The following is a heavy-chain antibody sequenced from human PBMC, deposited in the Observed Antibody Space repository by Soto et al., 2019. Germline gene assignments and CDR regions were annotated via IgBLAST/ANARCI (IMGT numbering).Heavy chain of an antibody. Sequence: SETLSLTCTVSGGSISSSSYYWGWIRQPPGKGLEWIGSIYYSGSTYYSPSFQGQVTISADKSISTAYLQWSSLKASDTAMYYCARLISSSYYFDYWGQGTLVTLSS. CDR2: IYYSGST. D-gene: IGHD6-6*01. J-gene: IGHJ4*02. CDR1: GGSISSSSYY. CDR3: ARLISSSYYFDY. V-gene: IGHV4-39*07.